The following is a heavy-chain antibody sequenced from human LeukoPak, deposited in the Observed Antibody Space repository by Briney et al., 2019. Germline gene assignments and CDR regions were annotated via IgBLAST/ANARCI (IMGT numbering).Heavy chain of an antibody. V-gene: IGHV4-39*07. CDR1: GGSISSSSYY. D-gene: IGHD4-17*01. Sequence: SETLSLTCTVSGGSISSSSYYWGWIRQPPGKGLEWIGSIYYSGSTYYNPSLKSRVTISVDTSKNQFSLKLSSVTAADTVVYYCARSTVTRGGFDYWGQGTLVTVSS. CDR3: ARSTVTRGGFDY. CDR2: IYYSGST. J-gene: IGHJ4*02.